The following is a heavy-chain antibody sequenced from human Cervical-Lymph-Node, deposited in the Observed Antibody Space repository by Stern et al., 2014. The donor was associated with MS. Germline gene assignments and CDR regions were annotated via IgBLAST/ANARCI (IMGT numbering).Heavy chain of an antibody. CDR2: ISPLFGTT. Sequence: VQLVESGAEVKQPGSSMKVSCKASGGTFSSIEISWVRQAPGQGLDWLGGISPLFGTTNYAQQVQGRVTIVADESTNTVNMELSRLRSEDTAVYYCVRDQGGIAASWGQGTLVTVSS. V-gene: IGHV1-69*01. CDR1: GGTFSSIE. J-gene: IGHJ4*02. CDR3: VRDQGGIAAS. D-gene: IGHD6-13*01.